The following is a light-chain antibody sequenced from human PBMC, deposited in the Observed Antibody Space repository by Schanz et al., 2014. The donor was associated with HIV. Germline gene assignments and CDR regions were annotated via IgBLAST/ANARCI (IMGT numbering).Light chain of an antibody. V-gene: IGLV2-14*03. Sequence: QSALTQPVSVSGSPGQSITISCSGSNRDVGTYDFVSWYQQHPGKAPKLLIYDVSDRPSGVSNRFSGSKSGNTASLTISGLQVEDEADYFCATWDITLNGPVFGGGTKLTVL. J-gene: IGLJ2*01. CDR2: DVS. CDR1: NRDVGTYDF. CDR3: ATWDITLNGPV.